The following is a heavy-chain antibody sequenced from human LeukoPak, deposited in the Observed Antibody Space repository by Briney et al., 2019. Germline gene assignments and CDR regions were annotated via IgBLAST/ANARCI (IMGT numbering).Heavy chain of an antibody. D-gene: IGHD2-15*01. Sequence: GGSLRLSCAASGFTFDDYAMHWVRQAPGKGLEWVSGISWNSGSIGYADSVKGRFTISRDNAKNSLYLQMNSLRAEDTALYYCAKGSIVVVAGSGYFQHWGQGTLVTVSS. J-gene: IGHJ1*01. CDR2: ISWNSGSI. V-gene: IGHV3-9*01. CDR1: GFTFDDYA. CDR3: AKGSIVVVAGSGYFQH.